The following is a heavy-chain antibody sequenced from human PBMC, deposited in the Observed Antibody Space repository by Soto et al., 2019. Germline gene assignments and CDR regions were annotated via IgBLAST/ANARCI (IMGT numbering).Heavy chain of an antibody. CDR2: IIPIFGTA. D-gene: IGHD2-2*01. CDR3: AREGALGYCSSTSCYGRFDP. CDR1: GGTFSSYA. Sequence: SVKVSCKASGGTFSSYAISWVRQAPGQGLEWMGGIIPIFGTANYAQKFQGRVTITADESTSTACMELSSLRSEDTAVYYCAREGALGYCSSTSCYGRFDPWGQGTLVTVSS. V-gene: IGHV1-69*13. J-gene: IGHJ5*02.